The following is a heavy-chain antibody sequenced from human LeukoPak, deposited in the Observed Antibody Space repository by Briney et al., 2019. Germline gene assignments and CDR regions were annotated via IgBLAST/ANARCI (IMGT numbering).Heavy chain of an antibody. D-gene: IGHD4-17*01. CDR3: ARGSGDYPPYYYYGMDV. V-gene: IGHV3-30*04. CDR1: GFTFSSYA. J-gene: IGHJ6*02. CDR2: ISYDGSNK. Sequence: GGSLRLSCAASGFTFSSYAMHWVRQAPGKGLEWVAVISYDGSNKYYADSVKGRFTISRDNSKNTLYLQMNSLRAEDTAVYYCARGSGDYPPYYYYGMDVWGQGTTVTVSS.